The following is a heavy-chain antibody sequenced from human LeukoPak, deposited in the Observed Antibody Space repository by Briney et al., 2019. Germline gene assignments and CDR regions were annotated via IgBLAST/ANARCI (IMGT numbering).Heavy chain of an antibody. J-gene: IGHJ5*02. CDR1: GFTFNNYW. Sequence: GGSLRLSCAASGFTFNNYWMSWVRQAPGKGLEWVAIIKEDGREKHYVDSVEGRFAISRDNAKNSLYLQMNSLRAEDTAVYYCAGDKSISSSSGTKFDPWGQGTLVTVSS. V-gene: IGHV3-7*04. CDR3: AGDKSISSSSGTKFDP. CDR2: IKEDGREK. D-gene: IGHD6-13*01.